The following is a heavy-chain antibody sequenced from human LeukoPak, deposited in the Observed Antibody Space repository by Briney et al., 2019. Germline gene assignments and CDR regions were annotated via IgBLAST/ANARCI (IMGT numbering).Heavy chain of an antibody. V-gene: IGHV4-4*09. CDR3: ARQKCTSTSCLTKNAFDI. Sequence: SETLSLTCTVSGSISGYYWCWIRQPPGKGLEWIGYIYTSGSTNYNPSLESRVTISVDTSKNQFSLDLSSVTAADTPVYYCARQKCTSTSCLTKNAFDIWGQGTMVTVSS. CDR1: GSISGYY. D-gene: IGHD2-2*01. CDR2: IYTSGST. J-gene: IGHJ3*02.